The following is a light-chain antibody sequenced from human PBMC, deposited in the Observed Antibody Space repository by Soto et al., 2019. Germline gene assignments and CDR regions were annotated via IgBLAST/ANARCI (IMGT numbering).Light chain of an antibody. J-gene: IGKJ1*01. V-gene: IGKV1-5*03. CDR2: KAS. CDR3: QQYNSYSPT. Sequence: DIQMTQSPSTLSASVGARVTITCRASQSISTWLAWYKQEPGKAPKLLIHKASSLQSGVPSRFSGSGSGTDFTLTISSLHPDDFATYYCQQYNSYSPTFGQGTRVEIK. CDR1: QSISTW.